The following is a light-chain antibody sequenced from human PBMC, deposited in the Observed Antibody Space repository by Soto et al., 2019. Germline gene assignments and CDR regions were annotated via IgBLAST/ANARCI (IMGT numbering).Light chain of an antibody. V-gene: IGKV1-5*01. CDR3: QQHKSYPDT. CDR1: QNIDIW. Sequence: DIQMTQSPSTLSASVGDRVTITCRASQNIDIWLSWYQQKPGKAPSLLIYDASNLKSGVPSRFSGSGSGTEFTLTISSLQADDSGSYYCQQHKSYPDTSGGGTKVDIK. CDR2: DAS. J-gene: IGKJ4*01.